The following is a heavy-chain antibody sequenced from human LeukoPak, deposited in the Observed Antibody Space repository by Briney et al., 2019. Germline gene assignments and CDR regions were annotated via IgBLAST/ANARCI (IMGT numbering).Heavy chain of an antibody. CDR1: GFPFSGYW. CDR3: SRSLDY. J-gene: IGHJ4*02. Sequence: GGSLRLSCAASGFPFSGYWMDWVRQAPGKGMEWVANINQDGSVLYYAPSVKGRFTISRDNAKNPLYLQMNSLRAEDTAVYYCSRSLDYLGQGALVTVSS. V-gene: IGHV3-7*01. CDR2: INQDGSVL.